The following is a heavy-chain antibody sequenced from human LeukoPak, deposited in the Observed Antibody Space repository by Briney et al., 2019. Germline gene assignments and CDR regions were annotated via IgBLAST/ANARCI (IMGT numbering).Heavy chain of an antibody. V-gene: IGHV1-18*01. Sequence: GASVKVSCKASGYTFNSYDISWVRQAPGQGLEWMAWISTYNGNTNYALKVQGRATMTTDTSTSTAYMELRSLRSDDTAVYYCARVLRYDFWSAYYFDYWGQGTLATVSS. CDR1: GYTFNSYD. CDR2: ISTYNGNT. CDR3: ARVLRYDFWSAYYFDY. J-gene: IGHJ4*02. D-gene: IGHD3-3*01.